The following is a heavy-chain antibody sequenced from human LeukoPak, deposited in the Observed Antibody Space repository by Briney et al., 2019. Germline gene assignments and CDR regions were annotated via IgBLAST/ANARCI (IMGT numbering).Heavy chain of an antibody. CDR1: GFTFSNSV. CDR3: ARQHSGYDYHFDY. Sequence: GGSLRLSCAASGFTFSNSVMNWVRQAPGKGLEWVSTIGGSGSNTYYADSVKGRFTISRVNSKSTLFLQMISLRAEDTAVYYCARQHSGYDYHFDYWGQGTLVTVSS. D-gene: IGHD5-12*01. CDR2: IGGSGSNT. V-gene: IGHV3-23*01. J-gene: IGHJ4*02.